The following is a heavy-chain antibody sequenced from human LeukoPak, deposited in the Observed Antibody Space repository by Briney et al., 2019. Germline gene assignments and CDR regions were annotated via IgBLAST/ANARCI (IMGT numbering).Heavy chain of an antibody. D-gene: IGHD3-3*01. CDR2: IYHSGST. CDR3: ARDQWLLYKRYFDL. CDR1: GGSISSSNW. J-gene: IGHJ2*01. Sequence: SETLSLTCAVSGGSISSSNWWSWVRQPPGKGLEWIGEIYHSGSTNYNPSLKSRVTISVDKSKNQFSLKLSSVTAADTAVYYCARDQWLLYKRYFDLWGRGTLVTVSS. V-gene: IGHV4-4*02.